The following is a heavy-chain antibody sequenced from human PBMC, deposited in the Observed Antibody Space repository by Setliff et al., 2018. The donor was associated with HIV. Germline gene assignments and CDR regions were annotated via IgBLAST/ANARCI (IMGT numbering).Heavy chain of an antibody. Sequence: RASVKVSCKASGGTFSSYAISWVRQAPGQGLEWMGGIIPIFGTANYAQKFQGRVTITTDESTGTAYMELSSLRSEDTAVYYCARSYCGGDCYSHFDYWGQGTLVTVSS. J-gene: IGHJ4*02. CDR2: IIPIFGTA. CDR3: ARSYCGGDCYSHFDY. CDR1: GGTFSSYA. D-gene: IGHD2-21*02. V-gene: IGHV1-69*05.